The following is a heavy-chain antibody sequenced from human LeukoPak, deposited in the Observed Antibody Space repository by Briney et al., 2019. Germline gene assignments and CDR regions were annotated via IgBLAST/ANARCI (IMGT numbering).Heavy chain of an antibody. D-gene: IGHD3-22*01. V-gene: IGHV1-2*02. CDR2: INPNSGGT. Sequence: GASVKVSCKASGYTFTGYYMHWVRRAPGQGLEWMGWINPNSGGTNYAQKFQGRVTMTRDTSISTAYMELSRLRPDDTAVYYCARDPYDSSGYYFDYWGQGTLVTVSS. J-gene: IGHJ4*02. CDR3: ARDPYDSSGYYFDY. CDR1: GYTFTGYY.